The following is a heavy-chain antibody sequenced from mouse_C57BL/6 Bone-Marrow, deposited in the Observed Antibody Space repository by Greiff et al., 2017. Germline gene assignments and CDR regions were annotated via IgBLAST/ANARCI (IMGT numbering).Heavy chain of an antibody. CDR1: GYTFTSYW. D-gene: IGHD1-1*01. Sequence: QVQLQQPGAELVKPGASVKMSCKASGYTFTSYWITWVKQRPGQGLAWIGDIYPGSGSTNYNEKFKSKATLTVDTSSSTAYMQLSSLTSEDSAVYYCARSGPYYYGSSYGYAMDYWGQGTSVTVSS. V-gene: IGHV1-55*01. CDR3: ARSGPYYYGSSYGYAMDY. J-gene: IGHJ4*01. CDR2: IYPGSGST.